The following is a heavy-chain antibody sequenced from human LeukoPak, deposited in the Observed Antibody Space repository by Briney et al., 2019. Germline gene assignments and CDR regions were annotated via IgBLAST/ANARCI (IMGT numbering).Heavy chain of an antibody. CDR2: SYYRSKWYN. V-gene: IGHV6-1*01. Sequence: QTLSLTCAISGDSVSSHSAAWTWIRQSPSRGLEWLGRSYYRSKWYNDYPVSVKSRITINPHTSKNHFSLQLNCETPEDTGVYYCARDPSTVIAFDIWGQRTMVTVSS. D-gene: IGHD4-11*01. J-gene: IGHJ3*02. CDR1: GDSVSSHSAA. CDR3: ARDPSTVIAFDI.